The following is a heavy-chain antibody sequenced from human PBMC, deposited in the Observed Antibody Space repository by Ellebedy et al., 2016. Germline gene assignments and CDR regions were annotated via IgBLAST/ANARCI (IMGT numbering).Heavy chain of an antibody. CDR2: IYYSGST. CDR1: GGSVSSGSYY. J-gene: IGHJ4*02. V-gene: IGHV4-61*01. D-gene: IGHD6-13*01. Sequence: SETLSLTCTVSGGSVSSGSYYRSWIRQPPGKGLEWIGYIYYSGSTNYNPSLKSRVTISVDTSKNQFSLKLSSVTAADTAVYYCARDGIAAAQRFFDYWGQGTLVTVSS. CDR3: ARDGIAAAQRFFDY.